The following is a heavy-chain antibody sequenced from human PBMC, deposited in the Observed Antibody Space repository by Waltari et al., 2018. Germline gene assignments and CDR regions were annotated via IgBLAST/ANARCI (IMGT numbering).Heavy chain of an antibody. V-gene: IGHV4-59*01. J-gene: IGHJ6*03. CDR1: GGSISSYY. Sequence: QVQLQESGPGLVKPSETLSLTCTVSGGSISSYYWIWLRQPPGKGLEWIGYIYYSGSTNYNPSLKSRVTISVDTSKNQFSLKLSSVTAADTAVYYCARMGGGGHYEQVGYYYYMDVWGKGTTVTVSS. CDR3: ARMGGGGHYEQVGYYYYMDV. D-gene: IGHD3-22*01. CDR2: IYYSGST.